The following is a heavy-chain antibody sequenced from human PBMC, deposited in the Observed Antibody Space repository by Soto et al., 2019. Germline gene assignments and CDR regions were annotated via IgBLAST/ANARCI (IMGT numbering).Heavy chain of an antibody. D-gene: IGHD3-22*01. J-gene: IGHJ4*02. CDR2: INPNNGDT. Sequence: ASVKVSCKASGYTFTGYFMHWVRQAPGQGLQWLGWINPNNGDTNYAQKFQGRVTMTRDTSINTAYMELSRLRSDDTAAYFCERIKTYYSSSGHFDYWGQGTLVTVSS. V-gene: IGHV1-2*02. CDR1: GYTFTGYF. CDR3: ERIKTYYSSSGHFDY.